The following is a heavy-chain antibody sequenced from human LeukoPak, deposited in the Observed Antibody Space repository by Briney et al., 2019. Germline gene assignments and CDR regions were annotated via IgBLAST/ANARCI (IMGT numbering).Heavy chain of an antibody. Sequence: ASVKVSCKASGYTFTDYYMHWVRQAPGQGLEWMGWINPHSGGTKYAQKFQGRVTMTRDTSISTAYMGLSRLRSDDAAVYYCARDSTFCDSTSCPAIFDYWGQGTLVTVSS. J-gene: IGHJ4*02. CDR3: ARDSTFCDSTSCPAIFDY. CDR2: INPHSGGT. D-gene: IGHD2-2*01. CDR1: GYTFTDYY. V-gene: IGHV1-2*02.